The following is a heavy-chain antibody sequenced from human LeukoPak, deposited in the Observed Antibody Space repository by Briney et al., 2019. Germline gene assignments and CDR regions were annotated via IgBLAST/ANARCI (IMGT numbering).Heavy chain of an antibody. D-gene: IGHD3-10*01. CDR2: ISSSSSYI. CDR1: GFTFSSYS. Sequence: GGSLRLSCAASGFTFSSYSMNWVRQAPGKGLEWVSSISSSSSYIYYADSVKGRFTISRDNSRNTLYLQMNSLRPEDTAVYYCAKAIWVAATSSWFCLDYWGQGTLVAVSS. J-gene: IGHJ4*02. CDR3: AKAIWVAATSSWFCLDY. V-gene: IGHV3-21*01.